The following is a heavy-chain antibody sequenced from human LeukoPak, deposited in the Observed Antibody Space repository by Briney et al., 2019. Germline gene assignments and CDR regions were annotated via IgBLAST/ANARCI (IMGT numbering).Heavy chain of an antibody. V-gene: IGHV1-2*02. D-gene: IGHD4-17*01. CDR3: ARGGPVAYYGWFDP. CDR1: GYTFTGYY. CDR2: INPNSGGT. Sequence: GASVKVSCKASGYTFTGYYMHRVRQAPGQGLEWMGWINPNSGGTNYARKFQGRVTMTRDTSISTAYMELSRLRSDDTAVYYCARGGPVAYYGWFDPWGQGTLVTVSS. J-gene: IGHJ5*02.